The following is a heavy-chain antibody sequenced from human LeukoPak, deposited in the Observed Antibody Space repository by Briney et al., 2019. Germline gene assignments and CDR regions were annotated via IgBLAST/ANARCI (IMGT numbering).Heavy chain of an antibody. CDR2: IIPILGIA. Sequence: GASVKVSCKAPGGTFSSYAISWVRQAPGQGLEWMGRIIPILGIANYAQKFQGRVTITADKSTSTAYMELSSLRSEDTAVYYCARDQGGYSYGYFDYWGQGTLVTVSS. CDR1: GGTFSSYA. V-gene: IGHV1-69*04. J-gene: IGHJ4*02. CDR3: ARDQGGYSYGYFDY. D-gene: IGHD5-18*01.